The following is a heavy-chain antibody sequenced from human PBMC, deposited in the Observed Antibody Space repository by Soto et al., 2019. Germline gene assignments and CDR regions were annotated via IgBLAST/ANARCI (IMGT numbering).Heavy chain of an antibody. CDR2: ISSSGRTI. Sequence: QVQLVESGGGLVKPGGSLRLSCAASEFTFSDYYMTWIRQAPGKGLEWVSYISSSGRTINYADSVKGRFTISRDNAKHSLYLQMNSLRAEDTAVYYCARGTNFDWLIPRDYYLDYWGQGTLVAVSS. J-gene: IGHJ4*02. V-gene: IGHV3-11*01. CDR1: EFTFSDYY. CDR3: ARGTNFDWLIPRDYYLDY. D-gene: IGHD3-9*01.